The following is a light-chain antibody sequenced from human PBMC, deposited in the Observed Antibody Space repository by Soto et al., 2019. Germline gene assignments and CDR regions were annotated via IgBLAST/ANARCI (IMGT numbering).Light chain of an antibody. CDR3: QQLNSYPIT. CDR1: QGISSY. CDR2: AAS. Sequence: DIQLTQSPSFLSASVGDRVTITCRASQGISSYLAWYQQKPGKAPKLLIYAASTLQSGVPSRFSGSGSGTEFPLTIGSLQPEDFATYYCQQLNSYPITFGQGTRLEI. V-gene: IGKV1-9*01. J-gene: IGKJ5*01.